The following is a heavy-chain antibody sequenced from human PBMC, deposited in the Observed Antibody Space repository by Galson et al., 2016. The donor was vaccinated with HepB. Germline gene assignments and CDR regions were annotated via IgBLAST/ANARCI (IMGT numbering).Heavy chain of an antibody. CDR1: GFTFSSYG. CDR3: AKGGFVVVTAAMHWFDP. V-gene: IGHV3-30*18. Sequence: SLRLSCAASGFTFSSYGMHWVRQAPGKGLEWVAVISYDGSNKYYADSVKGRFTISRDNSKNTLYLQMNSLRAEDTAVYYCAKGGFVVVTAAMHWFDPWGQGTLVTVSS. D-gene: IGHD2-2*01. CDR2: ISYDGSNK. J-gene: IGHJ5*02.